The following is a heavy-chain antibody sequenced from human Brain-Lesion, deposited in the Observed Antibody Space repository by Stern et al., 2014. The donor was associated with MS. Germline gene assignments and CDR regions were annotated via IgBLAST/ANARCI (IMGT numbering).Heavy chain of an antibody. V-gene: IGHV3-53*01. D-gene: IGHD2-8*02. CDR1: GFSVSNNY. CDR2: IYSGGGT. J-gene: IGHJ5*02. CDR3: ARDRTCTGGCCYGT. Sequence: EVQLVESGGKLIQPGESLRISCAASGFSVSNNYMTWVRQAPGKGLEWVXLIYSGGGTYYADSVKGRFTISRDNSKNTLYLQMNNLRAEDTAVYYCARDRTCTGGCCYGTWGQGTLVTVSS.